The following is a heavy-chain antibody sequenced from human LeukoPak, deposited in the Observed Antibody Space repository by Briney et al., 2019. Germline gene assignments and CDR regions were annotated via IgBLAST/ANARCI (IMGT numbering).Heavy chain of an antibody. CDR2: ISVYNGNT. D-gene: IGHD3-16*01. J-gene: IGHJ4*02. V-gene: IGHV1-18*01. CDR3: ARKSIMSSYYFDY. CDR1: GYSFTSYG. Sequence: ASVKVSCKASGYSFTSYGISWVRQAPGQGLEWMGWISVYNGNTNYAQKLQGRVTMTTDTSTSTAYMELRSLRSDDTAVYYCARKSIMSSYYFDYWAREPWSPSPQ.